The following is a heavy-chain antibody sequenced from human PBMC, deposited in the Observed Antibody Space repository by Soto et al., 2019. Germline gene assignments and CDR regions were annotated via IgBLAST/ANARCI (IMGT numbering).Heavy chain of an antibody. CDR3: ARSDSSGFYYGMDV. D-gene: IGHD3-22*01. J-gene: IGHJ6*02. V-gene: IGHV1-46*01. CDR1: GYTFTSYY. CDR2: INPSSGST. Sequence: GASVKVSCKASGYTFTSYYIHWVRQAPGQGLEWMGIINPSSGSTSYAQKFQGRVTMTRDTSTSTVYMEVSGLRSDDTAVYYCARSDSSGFYYGMDVWGQGTTVTVSS.